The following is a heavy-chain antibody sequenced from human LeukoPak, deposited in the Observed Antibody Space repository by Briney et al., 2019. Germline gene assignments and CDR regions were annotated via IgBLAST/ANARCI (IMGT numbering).Heavy chain of an antibody. J-gene: IGHJ6*02. CDR2: ISSSGSTI. V-gene: IGHV3-11*01. CDR1: GFTFSDYY. CDR3: ARELIVGATSYYYYHGMDV. Sequence: GGSLRLSCAASGFTFSDYYMSWIRQAPGKGLEWVSYISSSGSTIYYADSVKGRFTISRDNAKNSLYLQMNSLRAEDTAVYYCARELIVGATSYYYYHGMDVWGQGTTVTVSS. D-gene: IGHD1-26*01.